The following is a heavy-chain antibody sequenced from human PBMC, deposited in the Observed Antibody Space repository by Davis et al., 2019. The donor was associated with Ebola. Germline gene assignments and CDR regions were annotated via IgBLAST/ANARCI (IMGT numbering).Heavy chain of an antibody. D-gene: IGHD5-24*01. CDR1: GGSISSYY. CDR2: IYYSGST. CDR3: ARHGGDGYNYPFDY. J-gene: IGHJ4*02. Sequence: MPGGSLRLSCTVSGGSISSYYWSWIRQPPGKGLEWIGYIYYSGSTNYNPSLKSRVTISVDTSKNQFSLKLSSVTAADTAVYYCARHGGDGYNYPFDYWGQGTLVTVSS. V-gene: IGHV4-59*08.